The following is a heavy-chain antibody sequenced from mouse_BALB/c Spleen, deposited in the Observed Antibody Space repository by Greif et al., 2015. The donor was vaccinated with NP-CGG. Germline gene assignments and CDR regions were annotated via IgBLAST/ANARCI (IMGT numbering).Heavy chain of an antibody. CDR2: INPYNGDT. Sequence: EVQGVESGPELVKPGASVKISCKASGYSFTGYFMNWVKQSHGKSLEWIGRINPYNGDTFYNQKFKGKATLTVDKSSSXARMELLSLTSEDSAVYYCGTRGEDYDYYFDYWGQGTTLIVSS. J-gene: IGHJ2*01. CDR3: GTRGEDYDYYFDY. D-gene: IGHD2-4*01. V-gene: IGHV1-37*01. CDR1: GYSFTGYF.